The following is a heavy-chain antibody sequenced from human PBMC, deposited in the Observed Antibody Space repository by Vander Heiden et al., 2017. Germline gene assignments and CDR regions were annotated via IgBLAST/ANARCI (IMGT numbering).Heavy chain of an antibody. CDR2: ISGSGETT. CDR1: GFTFSSHS. V-gene: IGHV3-23*01. CDR3: AKRTLSGSYQVTLTDY. D-gene: IGHD1-26*01. J-gene: IGHJ4*02. Sequence: EVQLLESGGGLVQPGWSLRLSCAASGFTFSSHSMSWVRQAPGKGLEWVSAISGSGETTHYADSVNGRFTISRDNSKNTLYLQMHSLKAEDTAVYYCAKRTLSGSYQVTLTDYWGQGTLVTVSS.